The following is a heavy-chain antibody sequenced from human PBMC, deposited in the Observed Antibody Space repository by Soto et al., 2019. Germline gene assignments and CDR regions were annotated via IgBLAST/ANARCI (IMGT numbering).Heavy chain of an antibody. CDR1: AYTLTGYY. J-gene: IGHJ6*02. CDR2: INPNSGGT. Sequence: ASVKVSCTASAYTLTGYYMHWVRQAPGQGLEWMGWINPNSGGTNYAQKFQGWVTMTRDTSISTAYMELSRLRSDDTAVYYCAREDIAARPRYYGMDVWGQGTTVTVS. D-gene: IGHD6-6*01. V-gene: IGHV1-2*04. CDR3: AREDIAARPRYYGMDV.